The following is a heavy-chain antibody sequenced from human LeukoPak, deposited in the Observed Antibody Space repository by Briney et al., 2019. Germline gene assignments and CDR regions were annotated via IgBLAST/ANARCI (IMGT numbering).Heavy chain of an antibody. V-gene: IGHV5-51*01. D-gene: IGHD2/OR15-2a*01. Sequence: ESLKISCKGSGFSFTNSWISWVRQVPGKGLEWMGIIYPGDSDTRYTPSLQGQVTISADKSISTAYLQWSSLRASDTAMYYCARHLSLSVGNYYGMDVWGQGTTVTVSS. CDR3: ARHLSLSVGNYYGMDV. J-gene: IGHJ6*02. CDR1: GFSFTNSW. CDR2: IYPGDSDT.